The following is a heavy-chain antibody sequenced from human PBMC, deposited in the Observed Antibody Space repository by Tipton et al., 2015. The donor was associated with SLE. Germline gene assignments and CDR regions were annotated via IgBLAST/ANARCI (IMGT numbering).Heavy chain of an antibody. V-gene: IGHV3-30*02. Sequence: GSLRLSCAASGFTYSGYVMYWVRQSPGKGLEWVAFIRADGSNKDYADSVKGRFTISRDNSKNTLYLQMNRLRVEDTAVYYCAGGTGAYFDHWGQGTLVTVSS. CDR2: IRADGSNK. D-gene: IGHD3-16*01. CDR1: GFTYSGYV. CDR3: AGGTGAYFDH. J-gene: IGHJ4*02.